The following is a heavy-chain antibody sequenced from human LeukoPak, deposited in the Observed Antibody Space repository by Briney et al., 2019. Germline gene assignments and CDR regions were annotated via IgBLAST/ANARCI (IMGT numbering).Heavy chain of an antibody. CDR2: IYYTGGT. D-gene: IGHD3-10*01. CDR3: ARNSYYGSGDYAFDI. CDR1: GGSITTSSYY. Sequence: SETLSLTCSVSGGSITTSSYYWGWIRQPPEKGLEWIGSIYYTGGTFYSPSFKSRVTISVDTSKNQFSLKLSSVTAADTAVYYCARNSYYGSGDYAFDIWGQGTMVTVSS. V-gene: IGHV4-39*01. J-gene: IGHJ3*02.